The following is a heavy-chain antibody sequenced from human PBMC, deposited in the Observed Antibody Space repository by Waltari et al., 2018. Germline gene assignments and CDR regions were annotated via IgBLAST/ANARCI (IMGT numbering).Heavy chain of an antibody. J-gene: IGHJ6*03. D-gene: IGHD2-15*01. V-gene: IGHV4-61*02. Sequence: QVQLQESGPGLVKPSQTLSLTCTVSGGSISSGSYYWSWIRQPAGKGLEWIVRIYTSGSTTYTPALKSRVTISVDTSKNQCSLKLSSVTAADTAVYYCARGSRKARSSSHSGYYYYMDVWGKGTTVTVSS. CDR2: IYTSGST. CDR1: GGSISSGSYY. CDR3: ARGSRKARSSSHSGYYYYMDV.